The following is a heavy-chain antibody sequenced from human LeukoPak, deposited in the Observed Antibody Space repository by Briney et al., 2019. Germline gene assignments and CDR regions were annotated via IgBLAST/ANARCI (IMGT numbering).Heavy chain of an antibody. J-gene: IGHJ6*04. CDR2: ISWNSGSI. V-gene: IGHV3-9*01. CDR3: AELGITMIGGV. CDR1: GFTFDDYA. Sequence: GGSLRLSCAASGFTFDDYAMHWVRQAPGKGLEWVSGISWNSGSIGYADSVKGRFTISRDSAKNSLYLQMNSLRAEDTAVYYCAELGITMIGGVWGKGTTVTISS. D-gene: IGHD3-10*02.